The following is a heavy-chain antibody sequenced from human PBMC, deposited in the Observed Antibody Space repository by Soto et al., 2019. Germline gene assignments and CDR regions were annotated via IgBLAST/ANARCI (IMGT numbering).Heavy chain of an antibody. CDR1: GFTFSSYG. Sequence: GGSLRLSCAASGFTFSSYGMHWVRQAPGRGLEWVGHIKSKTDGVTTVYAAPVNGRFTILRDDSKNTLYLQMNSLKTEDTAVYYCATSPGYYSSSPFDFWGPGTLVTVSS. J-gene: IGHJ4*01. CDR2: IKSKTDGVTT. CDR3: ATSPGYYSSSPFDF. V-gene: IGHV3-15*07. D-gene: IGHD2-21*01.